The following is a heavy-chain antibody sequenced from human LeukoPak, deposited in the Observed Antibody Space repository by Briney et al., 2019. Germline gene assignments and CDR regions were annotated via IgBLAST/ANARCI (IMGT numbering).Heavy chain of an antibody. V-gene: IGHV3-48*04. CDR1: GFTFSSYS. J-gene: IGHJ3*02. CDR2: ISSSGSTI. Sequence: PGGSLRLSCAASGFTFSSYSMNWVRQAPGKGLEWVSYISSSGSTIYYADSVKGRFTISRDNAKNSLYLQMNSLRAEDTAVYYCAKEIGQWPMALDIWGQGTMVTVSS. CDR3: AKEIGQWPMALDI. D-gene: IGHD6-19*01.